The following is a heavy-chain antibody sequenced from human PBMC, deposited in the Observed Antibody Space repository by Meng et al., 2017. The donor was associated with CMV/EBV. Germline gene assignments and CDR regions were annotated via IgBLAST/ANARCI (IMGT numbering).Heavy chain of an antibody. CDR3: ARDVWSIFGVVIKEVGMDV. CDR2: IYYSGST. V-gene: IGHV4-39*07. CDR1: GYSISSSSYY. J-gene: IGHJ6*02. D-gene: IGHD3-3*01. Sequence: SETLSLTCTVSGYSISSSSYYWGWIRQPPGKGLEWIGSIYYSGSTYYNPSLKSRVTISVDTSKNQFSLKLSSVTAADTAVYYCARDVWSIFGVVIKEVGMDVWGQGTTVTVSS.